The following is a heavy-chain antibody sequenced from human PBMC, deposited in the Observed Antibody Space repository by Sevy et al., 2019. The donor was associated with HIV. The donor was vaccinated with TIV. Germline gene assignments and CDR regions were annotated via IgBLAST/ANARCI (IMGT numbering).Heavy chain of an antibody. Sequence: GGSLRLSCAASGFTFSTYAMSWVRQAPGKGLEWVSGISGSGVTTYYADSVKGRFTISRDNSKNTLYLQMNSLTAEDTAVYYCTKAGVRVGGTFDLFYFDYWRQGPLVTVSS. CDR2: ISGSGVTT. D-gene: IGHD2-15*01. CDR3: TKAGVRVGGTFDLFYFDY. CDR1: GFTFSTYA. J-gene: IGHJ4*02. V-gene: IGHV3-23*01.